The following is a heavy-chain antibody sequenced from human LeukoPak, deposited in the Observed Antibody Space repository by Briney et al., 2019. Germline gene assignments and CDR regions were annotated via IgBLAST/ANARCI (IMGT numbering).Heavy chain of an antibody. V-gene: IGHV3-23*01. CDR3: TRRYYHDSSRYYHDDF. D-gene: IGHD3-22*01. J-gene: IGHJ4*02. CDR1: GFVFRSYA. CDR2: ISSSGGST. Sequence: GGSLRLSCAASGFVFRSYAMSWVRQAPGKGLEWVSGISSSGGSTYHADSVRGRFTISRDNSKNTLYLQMNSLKVEDTAVYYCTRRYYHDSSRYYHDDFWGQGTLVTVSS.